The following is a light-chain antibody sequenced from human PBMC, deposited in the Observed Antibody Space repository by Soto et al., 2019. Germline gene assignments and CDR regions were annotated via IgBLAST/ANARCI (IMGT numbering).Light chain of an antibody. CDR3: SSYAGGNNLL. Sequence: QPVLTQPPSASGSPGQSVTISCTGTSSDVGNYNYVSWYQKHPGKAPKLMIYDVNKRPSGVPDRFSGSKSGNTASLTVSGLQADDEAEYYCSSYAGGNNLLFGGGTKLTVL. J-gene: IGLJ2*01. V-gene: IGLV2-8*01. CDR1: SSDVGNYNY. CDR2: DVN.